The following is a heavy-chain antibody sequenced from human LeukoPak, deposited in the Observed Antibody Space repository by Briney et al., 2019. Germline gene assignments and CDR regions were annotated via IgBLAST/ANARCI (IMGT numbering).Heavy chain of an antibody. CDR2: ISSSGNT. J-gene: IGHJ4*02. V-gene: IGHV4-39*02. D-gene: IGHD3-3*01. CDR3: ARLGAGPTYYDFWSGYSSFYFDY. Sequence: KSSETLSLTCTVSGGSTSSGNYYWGWIRQPPGKGLEWIGGISSSGNTYYNPSLKSRITISIDTSKNHFSLKPSSVTAADTAVYYCARLGAGPTYYDFWSGYSSFYFDYWGQGTLVTVSS. CDR1: GGSTSSGNYY.